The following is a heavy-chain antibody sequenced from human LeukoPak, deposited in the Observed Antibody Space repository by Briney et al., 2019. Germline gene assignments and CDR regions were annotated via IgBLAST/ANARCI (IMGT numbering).Heavy chain of an antibody. J-gene: IGHJ6*02. Sequence: GESLKISCKGSGYSFTSYWIGWVRQIPGKGLEWMGIIYPGDSDTRYGPSFQGQVTISADKSISTAYLQWSSLKASDTAMYYCARQCTSCFHGMDVWGQGTTVTVSS. CDR3: ARQCTSCFHGMDV. V-gene: IGHV5-51*01. CDR1: GYSFTSYW. CDR2: IYPGDSDT. D-gene: IGHD2-2*01.